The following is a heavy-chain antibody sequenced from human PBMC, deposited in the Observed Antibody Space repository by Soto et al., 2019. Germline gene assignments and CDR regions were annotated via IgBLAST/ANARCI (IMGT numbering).Heavy chain of an antibody. Sequence: SETLSLTCAVSGGSISSGGYSWSWIRKPPGKGLEWIGYIYHSGSTNYNPSLKRRVTISVDTSKNQFSLTLSSVTAPDTAVFYGAMGRQRHFTDYWGQGTLDTFS. CDR3: AMGRQRHFTDY. CDR1: GGSISSGGYS. V-gene: IGHV4-30-2*01. CDR2: IYHSGST. D-gene: IGHD6-25*01. J-gene: IGHJ4*02.